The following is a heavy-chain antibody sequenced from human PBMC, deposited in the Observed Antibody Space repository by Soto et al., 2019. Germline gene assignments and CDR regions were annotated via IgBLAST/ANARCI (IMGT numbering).Heavy chain of an antibody. CDR3: ARAPQFYDFWSGYYRSGDLKLYFDS. Sequence: EVQVVESGGGLVQPGGSLRLSCTASGFTFSTYWMTWVRQAPGKGLEWVANINQDGSEKYYADSVKGRFTFSRDNTKNSLYLQMNSLRVEDTAVYYCARAPQFYDFWSGYYRSGDLKLYFDSWGQGTLVTVSS. CDR1: GFTFSTYW. J-gene: IGHJ4*02. CDR2: INQDGSEK. D-gene: IGHD3-3*01. V-gene: IGHV3-7*03.